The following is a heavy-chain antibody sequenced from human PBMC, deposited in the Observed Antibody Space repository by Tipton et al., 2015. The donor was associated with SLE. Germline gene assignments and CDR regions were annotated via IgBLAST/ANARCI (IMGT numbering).Heavy chain of an antibody. V-gene: IGHV4-34*01. CDR2: INHSGDT. J-gene: IGHJ3*02. D-gene: IGHD7-27*01. CDR3: ARGLTAETGGDAFDI. CDR1: GGSFSGYY. Sequence: SLTCAVYGGSFSGYYWTWIRQPPGKGLEWIGEINHSGDTNYNPSLKSRVTISVDTSKNHFSLELGSVTSADTAVYYCARGLTAETGGDAFDIWGQGTMVAVSS.